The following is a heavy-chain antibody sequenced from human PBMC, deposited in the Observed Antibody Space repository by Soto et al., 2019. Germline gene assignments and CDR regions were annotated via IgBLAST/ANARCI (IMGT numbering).Heavy chain of an antibody. CDR2: ISGSGAAT. CDR3: AKGGVVLMVYSFLDS. CDR1: GFTFSIYA. D-gene: IGHD2-8*01. Sequence: SGGSLRLSCAASGFTFSIYAMSWVRQAPGKGLEWVSSISGSGAATHYADSVKGRFTISRDNSKNTLYVHMNNLRADDAAVYYCAKGGVVLMVYSFLDSWGQGTLVTVSS. J-gene: IGHJ5*01. V-gene: IGHV3-23*01.